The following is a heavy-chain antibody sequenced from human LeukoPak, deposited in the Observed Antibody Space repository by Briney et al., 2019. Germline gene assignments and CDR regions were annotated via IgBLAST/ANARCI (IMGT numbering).Heavy chain of an antibody. V-gene: IGHV4-59*08. J-gene: IGHJ6*02. Sequence: SETLSLACTVPGGSISSYYWSWIRQPPGKGLEWIGYIYYSGSTNYNPSLKSRVTISVDTSKNQFSLKLSSVTAADTAVYYCARHMYDILTGHYYYGMDVWGQGTTVTVSS. CDR2: IYYSGST. CDR3: ARHMYDILTGHYYYGMDV. D-gene: IGHD3-9*01. CDR1: GGSISSYY.